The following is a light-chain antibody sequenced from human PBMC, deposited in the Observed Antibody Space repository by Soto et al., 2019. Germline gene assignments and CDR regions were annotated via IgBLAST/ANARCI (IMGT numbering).Light chain of an antibody. CDR2: GAT. J-gene: IGKJ1*01. CDR3: HHFGNAPET. Sequence: EVVLTQSPGTLSLSPGERATLSCRASQSVADSYLAWYQQKPGRAPRLLSYGATRRATGIPDRFSGSGSRTDFTLTISTLAPDDFAVYYCHHFGNAPETFGQGNKVE. CDR1: QSVADSY. V-gene: IGKV3-20*01.